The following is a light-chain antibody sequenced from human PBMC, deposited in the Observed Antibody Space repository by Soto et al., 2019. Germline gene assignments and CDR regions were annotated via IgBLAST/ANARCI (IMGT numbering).Light chain of an antibody. CDR3: QQYNNWPPWT. J-gene: IGKJ1*01. CDR2: GAS. V-gene: IGKV3-15*01. CDR1: QSVGTN. Sequence: EIVMTQSPASLSVSPGERATLSCRASQSVGTNLAWYQQKPGQAPRLLIYGASTRATDIPARFSGSGSGTEFTLTISSLQSEDFAVYYCQQYNNWPPWTFGQGTKVDIK.